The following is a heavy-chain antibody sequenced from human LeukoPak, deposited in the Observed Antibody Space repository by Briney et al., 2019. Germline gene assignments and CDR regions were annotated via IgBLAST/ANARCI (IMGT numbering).Heavy chain of an antibody. CDR3: ARGGELLWFGELLESYFDY. V-gene: IGHV4-34*01. Sequence: PSETLSLTCAVYGGSFSGYYWSWIRQPPGKGLEWIREINHSGSTNYNPSLKSRVTISVDTSKNQFSLKLSSVTAADTAVYYCARGGELLWFGELLESYFDYWGQGTLVTVSS. D-gene: IGHD3-10*01. CDR1: GGSFSGYY. CDR2: INHSGST. J-gene: IGHJ4*02.